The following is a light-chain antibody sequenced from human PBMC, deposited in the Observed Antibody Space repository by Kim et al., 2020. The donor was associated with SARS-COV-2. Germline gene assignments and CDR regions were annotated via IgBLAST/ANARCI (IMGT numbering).Light chain of an antibody. CDR2: EDN. CDR3: QSYDSSNVV. J-gene: IGLJ2*01. CDR1: GGSIASNY. V-gene: IGLV6-57*03. Sequence: SWSHAGGSIASNYAQWYQQRPGRAPTTVIYEDNQRPSGFPDRFSGSIDGTSTSASLTISGLKTEDEADYYCQSYDSSNVVFGGGTKLTVL.